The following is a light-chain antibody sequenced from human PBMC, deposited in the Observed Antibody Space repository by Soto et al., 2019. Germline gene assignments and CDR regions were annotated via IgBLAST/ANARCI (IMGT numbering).Light chain of an antibody. CDR1: SSNIGSNI. CDR2: RTN. Sequence: QSVLTQPPSASGTPGQRVSITCSGSSSNIGSNIVNWYQQLPGRAPKLLIYRTNQRPSGVPARFSGSKSGTSASLAISGLRSEDEADYYCGGWDDSLSGPVFGGGTKLTVL. J-gene: IGLJ2*01. V-gene: IGLV1-47*01. CDR3: GGWDDSLSGPV.